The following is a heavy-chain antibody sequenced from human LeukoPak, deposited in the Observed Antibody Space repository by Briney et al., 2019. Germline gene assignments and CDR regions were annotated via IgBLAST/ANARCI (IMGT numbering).Heavy chain of an antibody. CDR1: GYTFTGHY. J-gene: IGHJ5*02. V-gene: IGHV1-46*01. D-gene: IGHD6-19*01. Sequence: EASVKVSCKASGYTFTGHYIHWVRQVPGQGLEWMGIINPSGGSTSYAQKFQGRVTMTRDTSTSTVYMELSSLRSEDTAVYYCARANRAVAGPNWFDPWGQGTLVTVSS. CDR3: ARANRAVAGPNWFDP. CDR2: INPSGGST.